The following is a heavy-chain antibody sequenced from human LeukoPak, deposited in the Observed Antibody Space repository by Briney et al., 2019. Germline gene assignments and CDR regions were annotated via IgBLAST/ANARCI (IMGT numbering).Heavy chain of an antibody. J-gene: IGHJ4*02. CDR2: IKQDGSEK. CDR1: GFTFSSYW. V-gene: IGHV3-7*01. Sequence: GGSLRLSCAASGFTFSSYWMSWVRQAPGKGLEWVANIKQDGSEKYYVDSVKGRFTISRDNAKNSLYLQMNSLRAEDTAVYYCARTTYGYSSSPVFDYWGQGTLVTVSS. CDR3: ARTTYGYSSSPVFDY. D-gene: IGHD6-6*01.